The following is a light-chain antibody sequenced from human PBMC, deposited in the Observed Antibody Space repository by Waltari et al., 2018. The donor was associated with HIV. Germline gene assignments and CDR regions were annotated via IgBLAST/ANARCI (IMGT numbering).Light chain of an antibody. CDR3: QQYDNWPPLT. J-gene: IGKJ4*01. Sequence: EIVMTQSPATLSVSPGERATLSCRASKSVGSNLAWYQQKPGQAPSLLIYGASTRATGIPARFSGSGSGTEFALTISSLQSEDFAVYYCQQYDNWPPLTFGGGTKVEIK. CDR2: GAS. CDR1: KSVGSN. V-gene: IGKV3-15*01.